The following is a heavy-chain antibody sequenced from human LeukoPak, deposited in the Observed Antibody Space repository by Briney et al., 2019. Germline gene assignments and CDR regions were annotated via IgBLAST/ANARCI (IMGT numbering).Heavy chain of an antibody. D-gene: IGHD3-10*01. Sequence: ASVKVSCKASGYTFTSYYMHWVRQAPGQGLEWMGIINSSNGNTGYTPKFQGRVTMTRDMSTSAVYMELSSLRSEDTAVYYCARDGRGSRSSWFDPWGQGTLVIVSS. J-gene: IGHJ5*02. V-gene: IGHV1-46*01. CDR3: ARDGRGSRSSWFDP. CDR1: GYTFTSYY. CDR2: INSSNGNT.